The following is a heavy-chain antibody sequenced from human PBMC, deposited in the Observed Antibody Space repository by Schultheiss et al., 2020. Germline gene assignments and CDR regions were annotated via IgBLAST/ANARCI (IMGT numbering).Heavy chain of an antibody. Sequence: SETLSLTCAVYGGSFSGYYWSWIRQPPGKGLEWIGEINHSGSTNYKPSLKSRVTISVDTSKNQFSLKLSSVTAADTAVYYCARDGRTSLRKSLSWFDPWGQGTLVTVSS. CDR2: INHSGST. CDR1: GGSFSGYY. J-gene: IGHJ5*02. CDR3: ARDGRTSLRKSLSWFDP. D-gene: IGHD2-2*01. V-gene: IGHV4-34*01.